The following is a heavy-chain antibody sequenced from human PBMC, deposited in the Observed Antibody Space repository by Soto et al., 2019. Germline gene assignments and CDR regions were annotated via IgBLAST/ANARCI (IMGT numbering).Heavy chain of an antibody. CDR3: GSPRSGPSPDVGH. Sequence: ASVKVSCKASVFSVDTTYCVHWVRRAPGQGLEWMGSINPNSGDTNYAQNFQGRVTMTRDTSISTAYMEVSSLTSDDTAVYYCGSPRSGPSPDVGHWGHGTVVTVSS. V-gene: IGHV1-2*02. CDR1: VFSVDTTYC. J-gene: IGHJ4*01. CDR2: INPNSGDT. D-gene: IGHD2-15*01.